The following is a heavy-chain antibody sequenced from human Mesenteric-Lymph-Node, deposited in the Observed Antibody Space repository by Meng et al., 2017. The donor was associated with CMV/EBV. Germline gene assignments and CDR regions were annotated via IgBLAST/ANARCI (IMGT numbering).Heavy chain of an antibody. CDR1: GFTFSSYE. J-gene: IGHJ6*02. D-gene: IGHD3-3*01. V-gene: IGHV3-48*03. CDR3: ARSFDFWSGGMDV. Sequence: GGSLRLSCAASGFTFSSYEMNWVRQAPGKGLEWVSYISSSGSAIDYADSVKGRFTVFRDNAKNSLYLQMNSLRAEDTAVYYCARSFDFWSGGMDVWGQGTTVTVSS. CDR2: ISSSGSAI.